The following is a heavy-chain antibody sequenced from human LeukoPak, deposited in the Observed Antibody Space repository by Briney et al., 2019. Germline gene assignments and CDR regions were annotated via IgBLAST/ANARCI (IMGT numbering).Heavy chain of an antibody. CDR1: GFTFSSYA. Sequence: GGSLRLPCAGSGFTFSSYAMSWVRQAPGKGLEWVSVISGSGGSTYYADSVKGRFTISRDNSKNTLYLQMNSLRAEDTAVYYCAKVVTCSSTSCPNGDWGQGTLVIVSS. CDR2: ISGSGGST. D-gene: IGHD2-2*01. J-gene: IGHJ4*02. CDR3: AKVVTCSSTSCPNGD. V-gene: IGHV3-23*01.